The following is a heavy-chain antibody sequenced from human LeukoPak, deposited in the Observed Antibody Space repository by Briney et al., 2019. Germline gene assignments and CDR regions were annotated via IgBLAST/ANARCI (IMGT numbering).Heavy chain of an antibody. CDR2: ISGSGGST. CDR1: GFTFSSYA. D-gene: IGHD3-10*01. CDR3: AKDGAGFVSYYYGMDV. J-gene: IGHJ6*02. V-gene: IGHV3-23*01. Sequence: PGGSLRLSCAASGFTFSSYAMSWVRQAPGKGLEWVSAISGSGGSTYYADSVKGRFTISRDNSKNTLYLQMNSLRAEDTAVYYCAKDGAGFVSYYYGMDVWGQGTTVTVSS.